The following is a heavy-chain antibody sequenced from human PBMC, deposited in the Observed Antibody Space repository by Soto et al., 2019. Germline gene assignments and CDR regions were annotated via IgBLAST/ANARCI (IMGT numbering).Heavy chain of an antibody. V-gene: IGHV1-8*01. CDR3: SREVNFYGLDV. CDR1: GYTFTSYD. Sequence: QVQLVQSGAEVKKPGASVKVPCKASGYTFTSYDINWVRQATGQGLEWMGWMNPNSGNTGYAQKFQGRVTMTRNTSISTAYMELSSPRSEETALYYCSREVNFYGLDVWGQGTTVTVS. CDR2: MNPNSGNT. J-gene: IGHJ6*02.